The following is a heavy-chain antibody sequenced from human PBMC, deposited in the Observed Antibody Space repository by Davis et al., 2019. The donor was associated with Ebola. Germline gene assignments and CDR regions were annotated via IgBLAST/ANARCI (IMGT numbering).Heavy chain of an antibody. CDR1: GYTFTSYG. D-gene: IGHD3-22*01. CDR2: ISAYNGNT. Sequence: ASVKVSCKASGYTFTSYGISWVRQAPGQGLEWMGWISAYNGNTNYAQKLQGRVTITTDTSTSTAYMELRSLRSEDTAVYYCARVISMIVVGWFDPWGQGTLVTVSS. CDR3: ARVISMIVVGWFDP. J-gene: IGHJ5*02. V-gene: IGHV1-18*01.